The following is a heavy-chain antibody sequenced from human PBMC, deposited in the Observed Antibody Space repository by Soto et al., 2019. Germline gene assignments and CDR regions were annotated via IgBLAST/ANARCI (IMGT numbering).Heavy chain of an antibody. CDR1: GDSINSYY. CDR2: ISTSGST. D-gene: IGHD6-19*01. J-gene: IGHJ4*02. Sequence: NPSETLSLTCTVSGDSINSYYWSWIRQPAGKGLEWIGRISTSGSTKYNPSLKSRVTMPIDTSKNQFSLKLSSVTAADTAVYYCARVGVAGSLEYFDYWGQGSLVTV. V-gene: IGHV4-4*07. CDR3: ARVGVAGSLEYFDY.